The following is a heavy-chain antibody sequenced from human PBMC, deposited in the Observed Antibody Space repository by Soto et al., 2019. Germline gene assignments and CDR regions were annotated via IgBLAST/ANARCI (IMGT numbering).Heavy chain of an antibody. CDR3: AADEGGMTIHL. D-gene: IGHD3-16*01. Sequence: ASVKVSCKASGYTFTSYPMHWVRQAPGQRLEWMGWINVGNGNTKYAQRFQGRVTITRDTSTSTAYMELSSLRSEDTAVYYCAADEGGMTIHLWGQGTLVTVSS. V-gene: IGHV1-3*01. J-gene: IGHJ4*02. CDR2: INVGNGNT. CDR1: GYTFTSYP.